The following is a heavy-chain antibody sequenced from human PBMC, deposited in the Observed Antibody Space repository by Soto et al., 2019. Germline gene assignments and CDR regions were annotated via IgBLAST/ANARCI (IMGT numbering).Heavy chain of an antibody. Sequence: PGGSLRLSCAASGLTFSSSGMHWVRQAPGKGLEWVAVISYDGSNKYYADSVKGRFTISRDNSKNTLYLQMNSLRAEDTAVYYCAKDHDMIGPNAFDIWGQGTMVTVSS. CDR1: GLTFSSSG. V-gene: IGHV3-30*18. CDR3: AKDHDMIGPNAFDI. CDR2: ISYDGSNK. J-gene: IGHJ3*02. D-gene: IGHD3-22*01.